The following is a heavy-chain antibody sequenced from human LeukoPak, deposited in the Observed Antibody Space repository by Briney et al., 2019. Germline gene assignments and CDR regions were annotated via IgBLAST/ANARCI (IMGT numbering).Heavy chain of an antibody. CDR2: INHSGST. CDR3: AGHHPRNTVDF. V-gene: IGHV4-34*01. D-gene: IGHD2/OR15-2a*01. CDR1: GGSFSGYY. Sequence: SETLSLTCAVYGGSFSGYYWSWIRQPPGRGLEWIGEINHSGSTNYNPSLKSRVTISLDTSKNQFSLKLSSVTAADTAVYYCAGHHPRNTVDFWGQGTLVTVSS. J-gene: IGHJ4*02.